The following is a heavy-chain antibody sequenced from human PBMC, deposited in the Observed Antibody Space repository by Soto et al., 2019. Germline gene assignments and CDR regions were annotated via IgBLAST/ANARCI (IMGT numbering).Heavy chain of an antibody. CDR1: GFTFSAYA. Sequence: VQMVESGGGVVQPGRSLRLSCAAYGFTFSAYAMHWVRQAPGKGLEWVAVVSHDGRNTHYAESVKGRFTNSRDSSKNTVTLEMTSLRAEDTAVYYCAKGGRQWLVTSDFNYWGQGALVTVSS. V-gene: IGHV3-30*18. CDR3: AKGGRQWLVTSDFNY. D-gene: IGHD6-19*01. J-gene: IGHJ4*02. CDR2: VSHDGRNT.